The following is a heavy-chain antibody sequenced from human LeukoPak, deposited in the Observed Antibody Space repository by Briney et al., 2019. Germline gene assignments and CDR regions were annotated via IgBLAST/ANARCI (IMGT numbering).Heavy chain of an antibody. J-gene: IGHJ6*03. Sequence: GGSLRLSCAASGFTFGSYWMTWVRQAPGKGLEWVANIKQDGSEIYYVDSVKGRFTISRDNARNSLYLQMNSLRAEDTAVYYCARDRWLQSEDYYMDVWGKGTTVTISS. D-gene: IGHD5-24*01. CDR1: GFTFGSYW. CDR3: ARDRWLQSEDYYMDV. CDR2: IKQDGSEI. V-gene: IGHV3-7*01.